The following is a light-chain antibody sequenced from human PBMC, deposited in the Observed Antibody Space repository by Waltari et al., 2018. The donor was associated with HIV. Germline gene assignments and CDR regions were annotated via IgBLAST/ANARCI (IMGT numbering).Light chain of an antibody. CDR1: RSDIGAYNS. J-gene: IGLJ1*01. Sequence: SALTQPASVSGSPGQSITISCPGTRSDIGAYNSVYWFQQHPGKAPKLMIYEVSNRPSGISNRFSGSKSGNTASLTISGLQDEDEADYYCSSDTISSTIYVFGSGTKVTVL. CDR2: EVS. CDR3: SSDTISSTIYV. V-gene: IGLV2-14*03.